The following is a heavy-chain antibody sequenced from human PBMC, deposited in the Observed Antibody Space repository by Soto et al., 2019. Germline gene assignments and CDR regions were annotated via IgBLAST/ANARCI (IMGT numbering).Heavy chain of an antibody. CDR1: GFTFSDYY. J-gene: IGHJ5*02. Sequence: GGSLRLSCAASGFTFSDYYMSWIRQAPGKGLEWVSDISSSGSSTYYADSVKGRFTISRDNAKNTLYLQMSSLRAEDTAVYYCVKARSPYIVVVPATPFDPWGQGTLVTVSS. CDR3: VKARSPYIVVVPATPFDP. D-gene: IGHD2-2*01. CDR2: ISSSGSST. V-gene: IGHV3-11*04.